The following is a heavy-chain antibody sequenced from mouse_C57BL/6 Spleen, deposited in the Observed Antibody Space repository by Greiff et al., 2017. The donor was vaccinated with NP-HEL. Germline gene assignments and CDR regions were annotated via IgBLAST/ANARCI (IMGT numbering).Heavy chain of an antibody. CDR1: GYAFSSYW. CDR3: ARGSSGYVVS. Sequence: VQLQASGAELVKPGASVKISCKASGYAFSSYWMNWVKPRPGKGLEWIGQIYPGDGDTNYNGKFKGKATLTADKSSSTAYMQLSSLTSEDSAVYFCARGSSGYVVSWGQGTTLTVSS. J-gene: IGHJ2*01. D-gene: IGHD3-2*02. V-gene: IGHV1-80*01. CDR2: IYPGDGDT.